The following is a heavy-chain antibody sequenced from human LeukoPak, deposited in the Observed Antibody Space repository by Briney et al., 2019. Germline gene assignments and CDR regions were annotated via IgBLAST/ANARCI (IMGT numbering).Heavy chain of an antibody. V-gene: IGHV1-18*04. CDR1: GYTFTSYY. CDR3: ARDLTRIRPAPNYDFWSGYLSGQREFDY. CDR2: ISAYNGNT. J-gene: IGHJ4*02. Sequence: ASVKVSCKASGYTFTSYYMHWVRQAPGQGLEWMGWISAYNGNTNYAQKLQGRVTMTTDTSTSTAYMELRSLRSDDTAVYYCARDLTRIRPAPNYDFWSGYLSGQREFDYWGQGTLVTVSS. D-gene: IGHD3-3*01.